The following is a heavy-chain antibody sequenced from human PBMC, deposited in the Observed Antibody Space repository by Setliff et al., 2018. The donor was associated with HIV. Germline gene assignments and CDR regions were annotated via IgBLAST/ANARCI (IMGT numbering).Heavy chain of an antibody. Sequence: ASVKVSCKTSGYTFTDYYIHWVRQAPGHGLEWMGWINPNSGVTNYAQKFQGRVTMTRDTSIATVYMEVNRLTSDDTAMYYCARESVISDAKIDFWGRGTLFTSPQ. CDR2: INPNSGVT. D-gene: IGHD3-22*01. CDR1: GYTFTDYY. J-gene: IGHJ2*01. V-gene: IGHV1-2*02. CDR3: ARESVISDAKIDF.